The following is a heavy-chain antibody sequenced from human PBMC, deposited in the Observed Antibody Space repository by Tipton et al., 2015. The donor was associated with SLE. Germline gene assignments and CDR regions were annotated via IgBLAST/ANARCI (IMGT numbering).Heavy chain of an antibody. CDR3: ARALRGGSGRGWFDP. Sequence: TLSLTCTVSGGSTSSSSYYWGWIRQPPGKGLEWIGSIYYSGSTYYNPSLKSRVTISVDTSKNQFSLKLSSVTAADTAVYYCARALRGGSGRGWFDPWGQGTLVTVSS. CDR1: GGSTSSSSYY. CDR2: IYYSGST. D-gene: IGHD6-19*01. V-gene: IGHV4-39*01. J-gene: IGHJ5*02.